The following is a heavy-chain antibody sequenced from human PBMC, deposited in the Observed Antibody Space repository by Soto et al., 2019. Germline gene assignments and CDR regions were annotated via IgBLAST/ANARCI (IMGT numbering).Heavy chain of an antibody. J-gene: IGHJ4*02. CDR1: GGSVSSGSYF. V-gene: IGHV4-61*01. Sequence: QVQLQASGPGLVKPSETLSLTCTVSGGSVSSGSYFWSWVRQPPGKGLELIGYVSSSGNTNYNPSLKSRVTISLDTSKNQFSLNLRSVTAADTAVYYCERAQPFDSWGQGILVTVSS. CDR2: VSSSGNT. CDR3: ERAQPFDS. D-gene: IGHD2-2*01.